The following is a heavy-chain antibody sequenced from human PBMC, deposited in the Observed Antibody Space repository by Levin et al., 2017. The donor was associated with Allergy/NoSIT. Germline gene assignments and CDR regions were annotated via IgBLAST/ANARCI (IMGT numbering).Heavy chain of an antibody. D-gene: IGHD3-10*01. CDR2: IYSGGST. CDR1: GFTVSSNY. V-gene: IGHV3-66*01. J-gene: IGHJ4*02. CDR3: ARDRSVLWVGELGY. Sequence: GGSLRLSCAASGFTVSSNYMSWVRQAPGKGLEWVSVIYSGGSTYYADSVKGRFTISRDNSKNTLYLQMNSLRAEDTAVYYCARDRSVLWVGELGYWGQGTLVTVSS.